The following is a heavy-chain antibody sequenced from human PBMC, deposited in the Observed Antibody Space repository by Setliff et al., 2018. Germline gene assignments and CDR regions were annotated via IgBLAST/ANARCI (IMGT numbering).Heavy chain of an antibody. CDR3: ARGYRGYYNFWSGYYLVAVNY. V-gene: IGHV1-8*03. CDR2: MNPNSGNT. J-gene: IGHJ4*02. CDR1: GYTFTSYD. D-gene: IGHD3-3*01. Sequence: ASVKVSCKASGYTFTSYDINWVRQATGQGLEWMGWMNPNSGNTGYAQKFQGRVTITRNTSISTAYMELSSLRSEDTAVYYCARGYRGYYNFWSGYYLVAVNYWGQGTLVTVSS.